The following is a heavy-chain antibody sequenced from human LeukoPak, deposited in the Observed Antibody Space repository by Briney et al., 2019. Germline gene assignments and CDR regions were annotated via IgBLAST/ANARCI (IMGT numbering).Heavy chain of an antibody. D-gene: IGHD3-10*01. CDR3: TTDLGLTMIRGVIVY. V-gene: IGHV3-15*01. J-gene: IGHJ4*02. CDR1: GLSFTNAW. Sequence: GGSLRLSCAASGLSFTNAWMNWVRQAPGKGLEWVGRIKSRGDGETTDYAEFVKGRFTMSRDDSEATLYLQMYGLEAEDTAVYYCTTDLGLTMIRGVIVYWGQGTLVVVSS. CDR2: IKSRGDGETT.